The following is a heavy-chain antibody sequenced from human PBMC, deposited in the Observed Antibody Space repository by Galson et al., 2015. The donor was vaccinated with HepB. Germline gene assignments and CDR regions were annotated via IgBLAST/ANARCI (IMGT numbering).Heavy chain of an antibody. V-gene: IGHV1-69*04. Sequence: SVKVSCKASGGTFSSYAISWVRQAPGQGLEWMGRIIPILGIVNYAQKFQGRVTITADKSTSTAYMELSSLRSEDTAVYYCARPLNSYYDSSGYYQINSGEYFQHWGQGTLVTVSS. CDR2: IIPILGIV. CDR1: GGTFSSYA. D-gene: IGHD3-22*01. J-gene: IGHJ1*01. CDR3: ARPLNSYYDSSGYYQINSGEYFQH.